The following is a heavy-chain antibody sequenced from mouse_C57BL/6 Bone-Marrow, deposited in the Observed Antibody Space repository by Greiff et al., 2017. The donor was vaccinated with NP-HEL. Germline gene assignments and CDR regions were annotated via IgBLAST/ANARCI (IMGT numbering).Heavy chain of an antibody. CDR3: TRERYGTLDY. CDR1: GYTFTDYE. CDR2: IDPETGGT. V-gene: IGHV1-15*01. D-gene: IGHD2-10*02. Sequence: VKLMESGAELVRPGASVTLSCKASGYTFTDYEMHWVKQTPVHGLEWIGAIDPETGGTAYNQKFKGKAILTADKSSSTAYMELRSLTSEASAVYYCTRERYGTLDYWGQGTTLTVSS. J-gene: IGHJ2*01.